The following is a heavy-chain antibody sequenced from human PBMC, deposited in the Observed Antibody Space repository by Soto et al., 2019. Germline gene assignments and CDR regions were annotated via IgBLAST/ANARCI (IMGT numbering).Heavy chain of an antibody. CDR3: ARGEPGGWIQLWLNAFDI. Sequence: PSETLSLTYTLSGGSISSSYWSWIRQPPGKGLEWIGYIYYSGSTNYNPSLKSRVTISVDTSKNQFSLKLSSVTAADTAVYYCARGEPGGWIQLWLNAFDIWGQGTMVT. CDR1: GGSISSSY. CDR2: IYYSGST. D-gene: IGHD5-18*01. J-gene: IGHJ3*02. V-gene: IGHV4-59*01.